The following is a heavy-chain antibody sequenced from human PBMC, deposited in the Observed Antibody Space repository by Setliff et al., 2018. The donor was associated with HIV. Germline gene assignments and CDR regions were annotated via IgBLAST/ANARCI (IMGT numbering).Heavy chain of an antibody. CDR2: IYPGDSDT. V-gene: IGHV5-51*01. CDR3: ARRGIGKYSSGWFDF. D-gene: IGHD6-19*01. CDR1: GYTFTSYW. Sequence: GESLKISCKGSGYTFTSYWIGWVRQMPGKGLEWMGIIYPGDSDTTYSPSFQGQVTISADKSISAAYLQWSSLKASDTAMYYCARRGIGKYSSGWFDFWGQGTLVTVSS. J-gene: IGHJ4*02.